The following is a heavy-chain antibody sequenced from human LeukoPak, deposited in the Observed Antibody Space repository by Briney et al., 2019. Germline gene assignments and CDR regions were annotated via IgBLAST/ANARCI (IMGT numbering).Heavy chain of an antibody. Sequence: VASVKVSCKASGYTFTSYGINWVRQAPGQGLEWMGWISVYNGNTNYAQKFQGRVTMTRDTSISTAYMELSRLRSDDTAVYYCAATDDYGDYFFDYWGQGTLVTVSS. CDR3: AATDDYGDYFFDY. V-gene: IGHV1-18*01. D-gene: IGHD4-17*01. J-gene: IGHJ4*02. CDR1: GYTFTSYG. CDR2: ISVYNGNT.